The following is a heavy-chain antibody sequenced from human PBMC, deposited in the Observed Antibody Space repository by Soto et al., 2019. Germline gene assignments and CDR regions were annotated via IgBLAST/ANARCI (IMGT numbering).Heavy chain of an antibody. CDR2: IWNDGSNK. D-gene: IGHD3-10*01. J-gene: IGHJ3*02. CDR3: ERDPANSGFAFDI. CDR1: GFTFSSPA. Sequence: QVQLVESGGGVVQPGRSLRLSCAASGFTFSSPAMHWVRQAPGKGLEWVAFIWNDGSNKYYTDSVKGRFTISRDNSKNTLYLQMNSLRAEDSAVYYCERDPANSGFAFDIWGQGTLVTVSS. V-gene: IGHV3-33*01.